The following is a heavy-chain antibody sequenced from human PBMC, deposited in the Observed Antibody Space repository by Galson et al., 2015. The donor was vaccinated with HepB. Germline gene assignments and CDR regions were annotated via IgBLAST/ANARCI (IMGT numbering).Heavy chain of an antibody. D-gene: IGHD1-26*01. V-gene: IGHV1-18*01. Sequence: SVKVSCKASGYIFTSYGISWVRQAPGQGLEWMGWISVDNGNTNYAQKLQGRVTMTTDTSTSKAYMELRSLKSDDTAVYYFARSRVGANIGPPDYWGQGTLVTVS. CDR3: ARSRVGANIGPPDY. CDR1: GYIFTSYG. CDR2: ISVDNGNT. J-gene: IGHJ4*02.